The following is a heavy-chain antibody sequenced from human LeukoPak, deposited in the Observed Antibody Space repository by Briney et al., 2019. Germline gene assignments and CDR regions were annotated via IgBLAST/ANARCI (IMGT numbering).Heavy chain of an antibody. CDR2: ISYDASHK. Sequence: PGGSLRLSCTASGFTFRNYGMHWVRQAPGKGLEWVALISYDASHKNYVDSVKGRFTISRDNSKNTLYLEMNSLTAEDTAVYFCAKERQDWGFVGSFDSWGQGTLVTVSS. J-gene: IGHJ4*02. D-gene: IGHD7-27*01. V-gene: IGHV3-30*18. CDR1: GFTFRNYG. CDR3: AKERQDWGFVGSFDS.